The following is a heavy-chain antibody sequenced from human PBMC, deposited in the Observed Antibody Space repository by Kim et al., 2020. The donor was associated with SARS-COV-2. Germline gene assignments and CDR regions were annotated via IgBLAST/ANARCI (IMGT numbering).Heavy chain of an antibody. J-gene: IGHJ5*02. D-gene: IGHD3-10*01. CDR2: INHSGST. Sequence: SETLSLTCAVYGGSFSGYYWSWIRQPPGKGLEWIGEINHSGSTNYNPSLKSRVTISVDTSKNQFSLKLSSVTAADTAVYYCARDRITMVRGVKVGWFDP. V-gene: IGHV4-34*01. CDR3: ARDRITMVRGVKVGWFDP. CDR1: GGSFSGYY.